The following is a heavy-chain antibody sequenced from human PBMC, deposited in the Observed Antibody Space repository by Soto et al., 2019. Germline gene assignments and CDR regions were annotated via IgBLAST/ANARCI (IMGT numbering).Heavy chain of an antibody. V-gene: IGHV1-18*01. CDR3: ASLYCGGDCSDWYFDL. Sequence: QVQLVQSGAEVKKPGASVKVSCKASGYTFTSYGISWVRQAPGQGLEWMGWISAYNGNTNYAQKLQGRVTMTTDASTSTAYMEMRSLRSDDTAVYYCASLYCGGDCSDWYFDLWGRGTLVTVSS. CDR1: GYTFTSYG. CDR2: ISAYNGNT. J-gene: IGHJ2*01. D-gene: IGHD2-21*02.